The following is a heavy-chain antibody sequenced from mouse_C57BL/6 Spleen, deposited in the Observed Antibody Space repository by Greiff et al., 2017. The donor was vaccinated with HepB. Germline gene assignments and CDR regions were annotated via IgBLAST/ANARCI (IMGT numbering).Heavy chain of an antibody. CDR1: GYTFTSYW. CDR3: TRETTNLWFAY. CDR2: IYPGNSDS. Sequence: EVKLQQSATVLARPGASVKMSCKTSGYTFTSYWMHWVKQRPGQGLEWIGAIYPGNSDSTYNQKFKGKAKLTAVTSASTAYMELSSLTNEDSAVYYCTRETTNLWFAYWGQGTLVTVSA. D-gene: IGHD2-1*01. V-gene: IGHV1-5*01. J-gene: IGHJ3*01.